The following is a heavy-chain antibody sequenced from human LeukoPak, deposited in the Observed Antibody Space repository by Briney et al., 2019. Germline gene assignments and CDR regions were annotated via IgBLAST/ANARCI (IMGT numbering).Heavy chain of an antibody. CDR2: IQQDGSEK. J-gene: IGHJ6*02. CDR3: ARDRAAFGMDV. CDR1: GFTFSTYW. Sequence: PGGSLRLSWAASGFTFSTYWMSWVRQAPGKGLEWVANIQQDGSEKYYVDSVKGRFTISRDNAKNSLYLQMNSLTAEDTAVYYCARDRAAFGMDVWGQGTTVTVSS. V-gene: IGHV3-7*04.